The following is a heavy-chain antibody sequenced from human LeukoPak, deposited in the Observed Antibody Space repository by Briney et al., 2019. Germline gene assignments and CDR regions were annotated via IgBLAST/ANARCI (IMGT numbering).Heavy chain of an antibody. D-gene: IGHD1-26*01. CDR3: ARDLKRTVGATTASDY. Sequence: ASVKVSCKASGYTFTSYGIRWVRQAPGQGVEWMGWISAEKGDTKYAQKLQGRVSMTTDKYTRTVYMEVRSLTSDDAAVYYCARDLKRTVGATTASDYWGQGTLVTVSS. V-gene: IGHV1-18*01. CDR2: ISAEKGDT. CDR1: GYTFTSYG. J-gene: IGHJ4*02.